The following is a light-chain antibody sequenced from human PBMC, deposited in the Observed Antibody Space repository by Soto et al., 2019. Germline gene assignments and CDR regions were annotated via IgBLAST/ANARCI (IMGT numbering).Light chain of an antibody. J-gene: IGKJ1*01. V-gene: IGKV3D-15*01. Sequence: EIVMTQSPATLSVSPGERATLSCRASQSVSSNLAWYQQKPGQAPRLLIYDASNRATGIPARFRGSGSGTDFTLTISSLQSEDYAVYYCQQYRNWPRTFGQGTKVDIK. CDR1: QSVSSN. CDR3: QQYRNWPRT. CDR2: DAS.